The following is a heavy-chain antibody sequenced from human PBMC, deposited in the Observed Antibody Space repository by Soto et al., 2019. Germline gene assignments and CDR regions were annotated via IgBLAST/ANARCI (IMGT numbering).Heavy chain of an antibody. D-gene: IGHD5-18*01. CDR2: IIPIFGTP. CDR1: GGTFSSYA. CDR3: AREGETAMVKGRGAFDI. V-gene: IGHV1-69*06. J-gene: IGHJ3*02. Sequence: GASVKVSCKASGGTFSSYAISWVRQAPGQGLEWMGGIIPIFGTPNYAQKFQGRVTITADKXXXXXXXXXXXXXXXXXXXXXCAREGETAMVKGRGAFDIWGQGTMVTVSS.